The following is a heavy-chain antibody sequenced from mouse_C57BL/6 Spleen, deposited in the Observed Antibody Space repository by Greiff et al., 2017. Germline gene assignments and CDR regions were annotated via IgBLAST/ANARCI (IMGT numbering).Heavy chain of an antibody. Sequence: LQESGAELARPGASVKLSCKASGYTFTSYGISWVKQRTGQGLEWIGEIYPRSGNTYYNEKFKGKATLTADKSSSTAYMELRSLTSEDSAVYFCARQVYYGSSYRYFDYWGQGTTLTVSS. D-gene: IGHD1-1*01. CDR2: IYPRSGNT. CDR1: GYTFTSYG. J-gene: IGHJ2*01. V-gene: IGHV1-81*01. CDR3: ARQVYYGSSYRYFDY.